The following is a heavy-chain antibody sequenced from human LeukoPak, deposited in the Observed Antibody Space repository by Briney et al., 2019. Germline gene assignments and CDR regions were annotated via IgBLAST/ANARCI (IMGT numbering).Heavy chain of an antibody. J-gene: IGHJ4*02. CDR3: ARESTGKAVADY. V-gene: IGHV4-34*01. Sequence: SETLSLTCAVSGGSFRGFYWSWIRDPPGEGLEWIGEINHSGSTNYNPSLKSRVTISVDTSKNQFSLKLSSVTAADTAVYYCARESTGKAVADYWGQGTLVTVSS. CDR2: INHSGST. D-gene: IGHD6-19*01. CDR1: GGSFRGFY.